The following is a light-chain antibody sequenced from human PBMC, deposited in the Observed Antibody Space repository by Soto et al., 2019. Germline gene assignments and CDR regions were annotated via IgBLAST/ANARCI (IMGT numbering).Light chain of an antibody. Sequence: QSALTQPPSASGSPGQSVTISCTGTSSDVGGYNSVSWYQHHPGKAPKLMIYEVTKRPSGVPDRFSGSKSANTASLTVSGLQAEDEADYYCSSYAGSDIYVFGTGTKHTVL. CDR1: SSDVGGYNS. CDR3: SSYAGSDIYV. J-gene: IGLJ1*01. V-gene: IGLV2-8*01. CDR2: EVT.